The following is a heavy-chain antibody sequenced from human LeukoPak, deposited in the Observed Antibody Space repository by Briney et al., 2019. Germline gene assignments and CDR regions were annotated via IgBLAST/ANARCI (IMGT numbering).Heavy chain of an antibody. V-gene: IGHV4-39*07. CDR2: INHSGST. CDR3: ASFDSSGFHFDY. Sequence: SETLSLTCTVSGGSIRSSYYYWGWIRQPPGKGLEWIGEINHSGSTNYNPSLKSRVTISVDTSKNQFSLKLSSVTAADTAVYYCASFDSSGFHFDYWGQGTLVTVSS. CDR1: GGSIRSSYYY. D-gene: IGHD3-22*01. J-gene: IGHJ4*02.